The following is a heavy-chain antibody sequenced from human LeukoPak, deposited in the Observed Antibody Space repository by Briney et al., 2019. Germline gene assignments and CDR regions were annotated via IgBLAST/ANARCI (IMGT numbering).Heavy chain of an antibody. J-gene: IGHJ4*02. CDR2: IYHSGST. D-gene: IGHD1-26*01. V-gene: IGHV4-4*02. CDR1: GGSISSSNW. CDR3: ARVSGSYPDY. Sequence: PSETLSLTCAVSGGSISSSNWWSWVRQPPGKGLEWIGEIYHSGSTNYNPSLKSRVTISVDTSKNQFSLKLSSVTAADTAVYYCARVSGSYPDYWGQGTLVTVSS.